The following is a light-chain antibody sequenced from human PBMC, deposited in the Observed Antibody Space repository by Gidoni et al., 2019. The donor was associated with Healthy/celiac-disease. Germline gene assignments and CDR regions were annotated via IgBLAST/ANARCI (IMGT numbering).Light chain of an antibody. J-gene: IGKJ4*01. CDR3: QQRSNWPPSLT. Sequence: EIVLTQSPATLSLSPGERATLPCRASQSVSSYLAWYQQKPGQAPRLLIYDASNRATGIPARFSGSGSVTDFTLTISSLEPEDFAVYYCQQRSNWPPSLTFGGGTKVEIK. V-gene: IGKV3-11*01. CDR1: QSVSSY. CDR2: DAS.